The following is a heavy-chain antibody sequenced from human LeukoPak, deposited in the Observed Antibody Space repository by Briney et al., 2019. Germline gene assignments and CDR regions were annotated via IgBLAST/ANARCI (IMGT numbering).Heavy chain of an antibody. V-gene: IGHV1-2*02. J-gene: IGHJ4*02. D-gene: IGHD1-1*01. CDR3: TRSWNDALGY. Sequence: ASVKVSCKASGFTFTGYYMHWVRQAPGQGLEWMGWINPDSGGSNYAQKFLGRITITRDTSITTAYMELSRLTSDDTAVYYCTRSWNDALGYWGQGTLVTVSS. CDR1: GFTFTGYY. CDR2: INPDSGGS.